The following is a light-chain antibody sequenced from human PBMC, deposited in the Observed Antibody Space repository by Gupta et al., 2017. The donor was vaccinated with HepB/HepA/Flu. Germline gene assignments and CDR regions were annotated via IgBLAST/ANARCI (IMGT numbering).Light chain of an antibody. CDR2: ANN. Sequence: TISCSGSSSNIGNNYVSWYQQLPGTAPKLVIYANNKRSSGIPDRFSGSKSGTSATLGITGLQTGDEADYYCGTWDSSRTSWVFGGGTKLTVL. V-gene: IGLV1-51*02. CDR3: GTWDSSRTSWV. CDR1: SSNIGNNY. J-gene: IGLJ3*02.